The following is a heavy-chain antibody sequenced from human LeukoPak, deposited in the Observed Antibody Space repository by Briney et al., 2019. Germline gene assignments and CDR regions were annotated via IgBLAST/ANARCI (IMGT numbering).Heavy chain of an antibody. V-gene: IGHV7-4-1*02. CDR3: ARVDGDYGDWYFDL. CDR1: GYTFTSYA. D-gene: IGHD4-17*01. CDR2: VNTNTGNP. Sequence: ASVKVSCKASGYTFTSYAMNWVRQAPGQGLEWMGWVNTNTGNPTYAQGFTGRFVFSLDTSVSTAYLQISSLKAEDTAVYYCARVDGDYGDWYFDLWGRGTLVTVSS. J-gene: IGHJ2*01.